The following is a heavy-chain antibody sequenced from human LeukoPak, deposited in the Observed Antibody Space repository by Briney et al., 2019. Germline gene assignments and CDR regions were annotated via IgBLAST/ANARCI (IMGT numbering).Heavy chain of an antibody. J-gene: IGHJ4*02. Sequence: PGGSLRHSCAASGFTFSNAWMSWVRQAPGKGLEWVGRIKSKTDGGTTDYAAPVKGRFTISRDDSKNTLYLQMNSLKTEDTAVYYCTTEVVSPVDIVATIPSHFDYWGQGTLVTVSS. V-gene: IGHV3-15*01. CDR1: GFTFSNAW. CDR2: IKSKTDGGTT. CDR3: TTEVVSPVDIVATIPSHFDY. D-gene: IGHD5-12*01.